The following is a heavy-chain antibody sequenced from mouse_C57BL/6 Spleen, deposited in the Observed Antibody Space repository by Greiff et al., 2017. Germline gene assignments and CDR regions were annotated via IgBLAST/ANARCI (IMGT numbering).Heavy chain of an antibody. CDR3: ARRAFYGNYDAMDY. V-gene: IGHV1-4*01. D-gene: IGHD2-10*01. CDR1: GYTFTSYT. J-gene: IGHJ4*01. CDR2: INPSSGYT. Sequence: QVQLQQSGAELARPGASVKMSCKASGYTFTSYTMHWVKQRPGQGLEWIGYINPSSGYTKYNQKFKDKATLTADKSSSTAYMQLSSLTSEDSAVYYCARRAFYGNYDAMDYWGQGTSVTVSS.